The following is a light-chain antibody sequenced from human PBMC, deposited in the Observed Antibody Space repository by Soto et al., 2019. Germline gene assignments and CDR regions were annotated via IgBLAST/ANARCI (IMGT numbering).Light chain of an antibody. J-gene: IGLJ1*01. V-gene: IGLV2-14*01. CDR3: SSYTISSTHG. Sequence: QSALTQPASVSGSPGQSITISCTGTSSDVGGYNYVSWYQQHPGKAPKLMIYDVSYRPSGVSNRFSGSKSGNTASLTISGLQAEDEADYYCSSYTISSTHGFGTGTKLTVL. CDR1: SSDVGGYNY. CDR2: DVS.